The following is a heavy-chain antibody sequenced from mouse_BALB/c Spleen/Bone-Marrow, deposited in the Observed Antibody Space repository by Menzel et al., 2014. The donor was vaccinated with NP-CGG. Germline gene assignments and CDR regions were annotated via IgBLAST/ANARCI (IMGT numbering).Heavy chain of an antibody. Sequence: VQLQQPGAELVKPGASVKLSCKASGYTFTSYWMHWVKQRPGQGLEWIGEMDPNTGRTDYNKKFKSQVSLTVDKSSSTAYMHLSSLTSEDSAVYYCARINGYDYWGQGTTLTVSS. CDR1: GYTFTSYW. CDR3: ARINGYDY. V-gene: IGHV1S81*02. D-gene: IGHD2-2*01. J-gene: IGHJ2*01. CDR2: MDPNTGRT.